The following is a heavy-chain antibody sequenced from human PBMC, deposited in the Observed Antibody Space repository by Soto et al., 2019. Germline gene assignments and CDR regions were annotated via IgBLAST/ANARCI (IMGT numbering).Heavy chain of an antibody. CDR3: VTAILRPERHYYFDY. Sequence: GGSLRLSCSASGFTFSSYAMHWVRQAPGKGLEYVSTISTNGETTYYADSVKGRFTISRDNSKNTLYLQMTSLRAEDTAVYYCVTAILRPERHYYFDYWGQGTLVTVSS. CDR1: GFTFSSYA. V-gene: IGHV3-64D*06. CDR2: ISTNGETT. D-gene: IGHD1-1*01. J-gene: IGHJ4*02.